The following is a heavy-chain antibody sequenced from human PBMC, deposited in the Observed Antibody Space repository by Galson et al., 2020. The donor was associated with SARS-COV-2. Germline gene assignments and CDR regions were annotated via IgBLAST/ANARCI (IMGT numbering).Heavy chain of an antibody. CDR2: ISYDGSNK. J-gene: IGHJ4*02. Sequence: GGSLRLSCAASGFTFSSYAMHWVRQAPGKGLEWVAVISYDGSNKYYADSVKGRFTISRDNSKNTLYLQMNSLRAEDTAVYYCARAGTGSYYNPLDYWGQGTLVTVSS. CDR3: ARAGTGSYYNPLDY. D-gene: IGHD3-10*01. CDR1: GFTFSSYA. V-gene: IGHV3-30-3*01.